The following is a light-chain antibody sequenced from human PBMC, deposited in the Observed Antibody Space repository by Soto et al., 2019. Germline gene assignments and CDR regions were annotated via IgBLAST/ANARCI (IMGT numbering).Light chain of an antibody. Sequence: EVVMTQSPATLSVSPGDRATLSCRASQSVDTNVAWYQQKPGQAPRLLVYGASTRPTGIPARFTGFGSGTDFTLTISGLQSDDFAVYYCQQYYNWPPYTFGQGTKLQIK. CDR3: QQYYNWPPYT. J-gene: IGKJ2*01. V-gene: IGKV3-15*01. CDR2: GAS. CDR1: QSVDTN.